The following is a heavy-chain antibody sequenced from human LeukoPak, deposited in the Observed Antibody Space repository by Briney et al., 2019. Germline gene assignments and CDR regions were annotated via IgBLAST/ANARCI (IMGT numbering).Heavy chain of an antibody. J-gene: IGHJ3*02. CDR2: IYSGGST. CDR1: GFTVSSNY. D-gene: IGHD1-7*01. Sequence: GGSLRLSCAASGFTVSSNYMSWVRQAPGKGMEWVAVIYSGGSTYYADSVKGRFTISRDNSKNTLYLQRNSLRAEDTAVYYCARDSGTIEAFDIWGQGTMVTVSS. V-gene: IGHV3-53*01. CDR3: ARDSGTIEAFDI.